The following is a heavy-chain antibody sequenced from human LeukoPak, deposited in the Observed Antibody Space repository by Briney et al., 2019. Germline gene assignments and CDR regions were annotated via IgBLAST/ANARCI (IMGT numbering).Heavy chain of an antibody. V-gene: IGHV3-30*18. J-gene: IGHJ4*02. CDR3: AKDEIGAVAALLDY. D-gene: IGHD6-19*01. CDR1: GFTFSSYG. CDR2: ISFDGSNK. Sequence: GGSLRLSCAASGFTFSSYGMYWVRQAPGKGLEWVAVISFDGSNKYYADSVRGRFTVSRDNSKDTLYLQMNSLRAEDTAVYYCAKDEIGAVAALLDYWGQGILVTVSS.